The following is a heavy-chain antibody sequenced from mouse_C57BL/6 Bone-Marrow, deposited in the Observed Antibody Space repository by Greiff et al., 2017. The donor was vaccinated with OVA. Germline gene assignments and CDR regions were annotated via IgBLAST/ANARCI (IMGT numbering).Heavy chain of an antibody. Sequence: QVTLKVCGPELVKPGASVKISCKASGYAFSSSWMNWVKQRPGQGLEWIGRIYPGDGDTNYNGKFKGKATLTADKSSSTAYMQLSSLTSEDSAVYFCAKGGTVAYWGQGTLVTVSA. CDR3: AKGGTVAY. CDR2: IYPGDGDT. D-gene: IGHD3-3*01. V-gene: IGHV1-82*01. CDR1: GYAFSSSW. J-gene: IGHJ3*01.